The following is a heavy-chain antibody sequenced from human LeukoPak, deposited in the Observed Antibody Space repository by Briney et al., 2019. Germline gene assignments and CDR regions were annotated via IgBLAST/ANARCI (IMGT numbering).Heavy chain of an antibody. J-gene: IGHJ4*02. CDR3: ARGQEKAPFLNDYSNLRDYYFDY. CDR1: GFTFSSYA. D-gene: IGHD4-4*01. CDR2: ISYDGGNK. Sequence: GGSLRLSWAASGFTFSSYAMRWVRQAPGKGLEWVAVISYDGGNKYYADSVKGRFTTSRNTPRTTLYQQRNSLRSEHAAFYYCARGQEKAPFLNDYSNLRDYYFDYWGQGTLVTVSS. V-gene: IGHV3-30-3*01.